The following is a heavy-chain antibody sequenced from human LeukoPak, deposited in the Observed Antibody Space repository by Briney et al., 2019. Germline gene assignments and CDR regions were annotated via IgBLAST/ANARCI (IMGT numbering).Heavy chain of an antibody. CDR3: AKDHLPGIVVADRDY. J-gene: IGHJ4*02. Sequence: GGSLRLSCAASGFTFSSYAMSWVRQAPGKGLEWVSAISGSGGTTYYADSVKGRFTISRDNSKNTLYLHINSLRAEDTAVYYCAKDHLPGIVVADRDYWGQGTLVTVSS. CDR1: GFTFSSYA. V-gene: IGHV3-23*01. D-gene: IGHD6-19*01. CDR2: ISGSGGTT.